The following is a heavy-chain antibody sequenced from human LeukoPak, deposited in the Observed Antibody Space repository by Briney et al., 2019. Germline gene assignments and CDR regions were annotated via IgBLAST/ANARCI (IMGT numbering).Heavy chain of an antibody. CDR1: GFTFSSYA. J-gene: IGHJ6*02. CDR3: ARGGYYYYYYGMDV. Sequence: GGSLRLSCAASGFTFSSYAMHWVRQAPGKGLEYVSTISGNGGSTYYANSVKGRFTISRDNSKNTLYLQMGSLRAEDTAVYYCARGGYYYYYYGMDVWGQGTTVTVSS. CDR2: ISGNGGST. V-gene: IGHV3-64*01.